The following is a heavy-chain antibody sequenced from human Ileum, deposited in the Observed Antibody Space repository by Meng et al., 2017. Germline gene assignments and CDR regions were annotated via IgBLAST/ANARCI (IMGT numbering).Heavy chain of an antibody. Sequence: QLQLQESGPGLVKPTETLSRTCIVSGGSVTSGSYDWGWIRQPPGKGLEWIGGITYTGNSYTAPSLKTRLTTSLDTSKNQFSLRLNSLTAADTAVYYCAGQPTSSGAGYSWFDPWGQGILVTVSS. J-gene: IGHJ5*02. CDR2: ITYTGNS. CDR1: GGSVTSGSYD. V-gene: IGHV4-39*01. CDR3: AGQPTSSGAGYSWFDP. D-gene: IGHD2-2*01.